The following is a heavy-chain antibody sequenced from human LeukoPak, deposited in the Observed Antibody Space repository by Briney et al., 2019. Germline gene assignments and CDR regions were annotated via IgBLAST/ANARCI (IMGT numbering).Heavy chain of an antibody. CDR3: VSRLSGYYTHPAA. CDR2: IYSGGST. D-gene: IGHD3-22*01. J-gene: IGHJ4*02. V-gene: IGHV3-53*01. CDR1: GFTVSSNY. Sequence: PGGSLRLSCAASGFTVSSNYMSWVRQAPGKGLEWVSVIYSGGSTYYADSVKGRFTISRDNSKNTLYLQMNSLRAEDTAIYYCVSRLSGYYTHPAAWGQGTLVTVSS.